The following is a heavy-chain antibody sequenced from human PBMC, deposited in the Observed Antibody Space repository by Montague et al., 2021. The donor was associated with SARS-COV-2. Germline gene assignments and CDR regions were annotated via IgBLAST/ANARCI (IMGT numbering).Heavy chain of an antibody. V-gene: IGHV3-23*01. J-gene: IGHJ6*02. CDR3: VRDQNYGMDV. CDR2: IHGRGDGT. Sequence: SLRLSFAASGFTFSTYGMYWVRQPPGKGLEWVSEIHGRGDGTYYADSVKGRFTISRDNSKNTLYLQMNSLRGEDTAVYYCVRDQNYGMDVWGQGTTVIVSS. CDR1: GFTFSTYG.